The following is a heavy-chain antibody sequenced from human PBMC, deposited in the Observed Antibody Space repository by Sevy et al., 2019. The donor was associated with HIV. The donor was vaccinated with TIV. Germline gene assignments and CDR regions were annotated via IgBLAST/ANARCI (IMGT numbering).Heavy chain of an antibody. CDR1: GYTFTSYG. CDR2: ISSYNRDT. V-gene: IGHV1-18*01. Sequence: ASVKVSCKTFGYTFTSYGISWVRHAPGQGLEWMGWISSYNRDTNSAQKLQGRVTMTTDTSTSTAYMELRSLRSDDTAVYYCARAPSGSQGPGQYFHHWGQGTLVTVSS. D-gene: IGHD1-26*01. J-gene: IGHJ1*01. CDR3: ARAPSGSQGPGQYFHH.